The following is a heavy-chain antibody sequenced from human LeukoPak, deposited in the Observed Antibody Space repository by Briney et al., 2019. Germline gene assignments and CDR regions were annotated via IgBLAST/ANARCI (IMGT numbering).Heavy chain of an antibody. CDR1: GGTFRRYA. D-gene: IGHD3-9*01. CDR2: IISYFDTA. Sequence: SVKVSCLASGGTFRRYAFSWVRQPHGQGLEWVGEIISYFDTANYAQKFQGRVTITAHKSTSTAYMEMSSLRSEDTSVYYCAGSRVGPPRYFDSQPIYYYYMDVWGKGTTVTIS. J-gene: IGHJ6*03. CDR3: AGSRVGPPRYFDSQPIYYYYMDV. V-gene: IGHV1-69*06.